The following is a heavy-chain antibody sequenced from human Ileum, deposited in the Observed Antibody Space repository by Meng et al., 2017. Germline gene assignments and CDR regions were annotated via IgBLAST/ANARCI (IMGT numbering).Heavy chain of an antibody. D-gene: IGHD3-10*01. CDR3: VKGYASGTYPFDY. Sequence: GESLKISCAASGFTFNIYGMHWFRQAPGEGLEWVAFIWFDGSNESYTSSVKGRFTISRDNSKNTLYLQMSSLRVEDTAVYYCVKGYASGTYPFDYWGQGTLVTVSS. V-gene: IGHV3-33*08. J-gene: IGHJ4*02. CDR2: IWFDGSNE. CDR1: GFTFNIYG.